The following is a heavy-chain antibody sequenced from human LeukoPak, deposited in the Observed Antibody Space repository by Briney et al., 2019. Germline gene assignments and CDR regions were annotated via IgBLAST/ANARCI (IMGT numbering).Heavy chain of an antibody. J-gene: IGHJ6*03. D-gene: IGHD5-18*01. CDR3: ARSGYSYGTSYYYYYYMDV. V-gene: IGHV4-4*07. CDR1: GGSISSYY. CDR2: IYTSGST. Sequence: SETLSLTCTVSGGSISSYYWSWIWQPAGKGLEWIGRIYTSGSTNYNPSLKSRVTMSVDTSKNQFSLKLSSVTAADTAVYYCARSGYSYGTSYYYYYYMDVWGKGTTVTVSS.